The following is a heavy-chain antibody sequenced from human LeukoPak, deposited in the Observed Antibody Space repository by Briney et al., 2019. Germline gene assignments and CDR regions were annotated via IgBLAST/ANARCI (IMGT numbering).Heavy chain of an antibody. V-gene: IGHV1-69*06. CDR1: GGTFSSYA. Sequence: GASVKVSCKASGGTFSSYAISWVRQAPGQGLEWMGGIIPIFGTANYAQKFQGRVTIIADKSTSTAYMELSSLRSEDTAVYYCAREIQLDAFDIWGQGTMVTVSS. CDR3: AREIQLDAFDI. D-gene: IGHD5-18*01. CDR2: IIPIFGTA. J-gene: IGHJ3*02.